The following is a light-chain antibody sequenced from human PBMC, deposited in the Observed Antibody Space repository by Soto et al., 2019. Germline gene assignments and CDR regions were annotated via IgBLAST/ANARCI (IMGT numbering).Light chain of an antibody. J-gene: IGKJ4*01. Sequence: EIVLTQSPGTLSLSPGERATLSCRASQSVSSSYLVWYQQRPGQPPRLLIYGTSNRAAGIPDRFTGTGSGTGFTLTIYRLEPEDSAVYYCQQYGSSALTFGGGTKVEIK. CDR1: QSVSSSY. CDR2: GTS. V-gene: IGKV3-20*01. CDR3: QQYGSSALT.